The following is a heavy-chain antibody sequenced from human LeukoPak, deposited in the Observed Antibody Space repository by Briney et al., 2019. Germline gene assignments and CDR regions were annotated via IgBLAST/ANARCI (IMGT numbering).Heavy chain of an antibody. J-gene: IGHJ3*02. CDR3: ARFSGDNAFDI. CDR2: IYPGDSDT. CDR1: GYRFTTYW. Sequence: GESLKISCKGSGYRFTTYWIGWVRQMPGKGLEWMGIIYPGDSDTRYSPSFQGQVTISADKSINTAYLQWSSLKASDTAIHHCARFSGDNAFDIWGQGTMVAVSS. D-gene: IGHD2-21*02. V-gene: IGHV5-51*01.